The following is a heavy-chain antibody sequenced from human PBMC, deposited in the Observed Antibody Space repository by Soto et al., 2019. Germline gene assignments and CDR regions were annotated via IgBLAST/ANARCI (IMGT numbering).Heavy chain of an antibody. CDR3: ARARDYDYHYSGMDV. CDR2: ISVAGSTK. Sequence: GGSLRLSCVASGFTFRSHEMQWVRQAPGKGLEWVSHISVAGSTKYYAYSVKGRFTISSDNAKNSLYLQMKGLRAEDTAVYYCARARDYDYHYSGMDVWGQGTTVTVS. CDR1: GFTFRSHE. V-gene: IGHV3-48*03. D-gene: IGHD4-17*01. J-gene: IGHJ6*02.